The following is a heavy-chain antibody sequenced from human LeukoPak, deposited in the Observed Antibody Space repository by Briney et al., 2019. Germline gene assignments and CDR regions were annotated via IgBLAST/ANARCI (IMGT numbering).Heavy chain of an antibody. CDR3: ARVGRGSGSYYFEF. Sequence: PGGSLRLSCAASGFIFSTYSMTWVRQAPGKGLEWISYISSSSTTIHYADSVKGRFTIFRDNAKNSLFLQMNSLRVEESAVYYCARVGRGSGSYYFEFWGQGTLVTVYS. V-gene: IGHV3-48*04. CDR1: GFIFSTYS. J-gene: IGHJ4*02. CDR2: ISSSSTTI. D-gene: IGHD1-26*01.